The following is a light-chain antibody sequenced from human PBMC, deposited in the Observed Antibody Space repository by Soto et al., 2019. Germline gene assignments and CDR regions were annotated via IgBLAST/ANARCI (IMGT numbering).Light chain of an antibody. CDR3: RQALQTSWT. CDR2: LGS. CDR1: QSLLHSNGYNY. V-gene: IGKV2-28*01. Sequence: DSVMTKSALFLPVTPGEPASISCWSSQSLLHSNGYNYLDSCLQKPRQSPPLLLYLGSTRASGVPDRISGSGSGTDFTLKISRVEDEDVGVYYCRQALQTSWTFGQGTKVDIK. J-gene: IGKJ1*01.